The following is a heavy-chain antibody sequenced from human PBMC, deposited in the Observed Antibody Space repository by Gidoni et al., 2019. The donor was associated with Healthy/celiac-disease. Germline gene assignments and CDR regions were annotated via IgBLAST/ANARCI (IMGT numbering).Heavy chain of an antibody. CDR1: GYSFTNYW. CDR2: IDPSDSYT. J-gene: IGHJ1*01. CDR3: ARHSPGSSGWEEYFQH. V-gene: IGHV5-10-1*03. D-gene: IGHD6-19*01. Sequence: EVQLVQSGAKGEKPGGFLRISWKGSGYSFTNYWISWVRQMPGKGLEWMGRIDPSDSYTNYSPSFQGHVTISADKSISTAYLQWSSLKASDTAMYYCARHSPGSSGWEEYFQHWGQGTLVTVSS.